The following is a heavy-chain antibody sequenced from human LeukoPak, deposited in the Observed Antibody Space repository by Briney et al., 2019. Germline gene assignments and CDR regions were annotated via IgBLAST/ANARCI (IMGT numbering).Heavy chain of an antibody. CDR1: GYTFTYRY. Sequence: GSSVKVSCKASGYTFTYRYLHWVRQAPGQALEWMGCITPFNGNTNYAQKFQDRVTITRDRSMSTAYMELSSLRSEDTAMYYCARSSGTVTFHDAFDIWGQGIMVTVSS. J-gene: IGHJ3*02. CDR2: ITPFNGNT. D-gene: IGHD4-17*01. CDR3: ARSSGTVTFHDAFDI. V-gene: IGHV1-45*02.